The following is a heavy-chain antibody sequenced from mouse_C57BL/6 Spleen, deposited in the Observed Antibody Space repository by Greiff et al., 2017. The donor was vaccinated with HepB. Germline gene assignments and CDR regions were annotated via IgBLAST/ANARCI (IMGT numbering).Heavy chain of an antibody. Sequence: QVQLQQSGPELVKPGASVKISCKASGYAFSSSWMNWVKQRPGKGLEWIGRIYPGDGDTNYNGKFKGKATLTADESSSTAYMQLSSLTSEDSAVYFCARGGLNWVVDAMDYWGQGTSVTVSS. CDR1: GYAFSSSW. D-gene: IGHD4-1*01. CDR3: ARGGLNWVVDAMDY. J-gene: IGHJ4*01. CDR2: IYPGDGDT. V-gene: IGHV1-82*01.